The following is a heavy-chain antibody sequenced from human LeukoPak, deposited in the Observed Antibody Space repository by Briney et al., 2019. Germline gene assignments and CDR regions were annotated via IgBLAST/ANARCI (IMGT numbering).Heavy chain of an antibody. CDR3: ARARGYYYYMDV. D-gene: IGHD3-10*01. J-gene: IGHJ6*03. CDR1: GYSISSGYY. CDR2: IYHSGSS. Sequence: SETLSLTCVVSGYSISSGYYWAWIRQPPGKGLEWNGSIYHSGSSNYNPSLKSRVTISVDTSKNQFSLNLNSVTAADTAVYYCARARGYYYYMDVWGKGTTVTVSS. V-gene: IGHV4-38-2*01.